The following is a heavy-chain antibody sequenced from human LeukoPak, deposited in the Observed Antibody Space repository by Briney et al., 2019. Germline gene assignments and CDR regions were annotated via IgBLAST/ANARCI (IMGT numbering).Heavy chain of an antibody. CDR3: ARSDYIWGSYRVYDS. V-gene: IGHV4-4*02. D-gene: IGHD3-16*02. J-gene: IGHJ4*02. Sequence: SETLSLTCAVSGGSISSRNWWTWVRKAPEKGLERIGETSHTDNINHNPSLQSRVIVSVDRSNNHFSLKLSSVTAADTAVYFCARSDYIWGSYRVYDSRGQGILVTVSS. CDR1: GGSISSRNW. CDR2: TSHTDNI.